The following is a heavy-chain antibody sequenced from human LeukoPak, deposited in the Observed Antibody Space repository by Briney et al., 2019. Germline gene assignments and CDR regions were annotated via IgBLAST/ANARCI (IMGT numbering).Heavy chain of an antibody. CDR1: GFTFSTYW. CDR2: IKQDGSDK. Sequence: PGGSLRLSCAASGFTFSTYWMSWVRQAPGKGLEWVANIKQDGSDKFYVDSVKGRFTISRDNAKNSMYLQMNSQRAEDTAVYYCARVLPVASRDYWGQGTLVTVSS. D-gene: IGHD2-2*01. V-gene: IGHV3-7*01. J-gene: IGHJ4*02. CDR3: ARVLPVASRDY.